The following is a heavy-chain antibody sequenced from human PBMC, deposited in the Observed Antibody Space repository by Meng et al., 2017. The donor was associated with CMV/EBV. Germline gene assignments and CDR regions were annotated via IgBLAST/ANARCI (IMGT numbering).Heavy chain of an antibody. D-gene: IGHD3-10*01. CDR2: IIPIFGTA. CDR3: ASGLGKGHHYGISAERFGELLSLGY. J-gene: IGHJ4*02. CDR1: GYTFTSYD. Sequence: SVKVSCKASGYTFTSYDINWVRQATGQGLEWMGGIIPIFGTANYAQKFQGRVTITTDESTSTAYMELSSLRSEDTAVYYCASGLGKGHHYGISAERFGELLSLGYWGQGTLVTVSS. V-gene: IGHV1-69*05.